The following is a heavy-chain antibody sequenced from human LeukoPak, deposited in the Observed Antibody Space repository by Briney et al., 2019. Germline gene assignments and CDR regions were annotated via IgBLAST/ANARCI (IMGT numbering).Heavy chain of an antibody. CDR3: ASRRGGAFDI. Sequence: SETLSLTCTVSGGSINSTNYYWGWIRQPPGKGLEWIGYIYYSGSTYYNPSLKSRVTISVDTSKNQFSLKLSSVTAADTAVYYCASRRGGAFDIWGQGTMVTVSS. D-gene: IGHD3-16*01. CDR1: GGSINSTNYY. J-gene: IGHJ3*02. CDR2: IYYSGST. V-gene: IGHV4-31*03.